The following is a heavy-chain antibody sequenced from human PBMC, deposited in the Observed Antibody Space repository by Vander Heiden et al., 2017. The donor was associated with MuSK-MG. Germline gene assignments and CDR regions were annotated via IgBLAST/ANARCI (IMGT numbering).Heavy chain of an antibody. V-gene: IGHV4-59*08. D-gene: IGHD2-2*01. CDR3: ARLYCSSTSCFDY. CDR1: GGASSSVY. Sequence: VQLQESGPGLVNPSDTLSLTCTVSGGASSSVYGAWIRQPPGKGLEWIGYIYYSGSTNYNPSLKSRVTISVDTSKNQFSLKLNSVTAADTAVYYCARLYCSSTSCFDYWGQGTLVTVSS. CDR2: IYYSGST. J-gene: IGHJ4*02.